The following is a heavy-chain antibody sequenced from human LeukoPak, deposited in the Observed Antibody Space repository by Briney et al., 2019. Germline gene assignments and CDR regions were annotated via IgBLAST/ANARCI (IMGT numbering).Heavy chain of an antibody. CDR2: IYYSGST. Sequence: PSETLSLTCTVSGGSISSYYWSWIRQPPGKGLEWIGYIYYSGSTNYNPSLKSRVTISIDTSKNLFSLRLTSVTAADTAVYYCARPPAAGTGDWYSDLWGRGTLVTVSS. V-gene: IGHV4-59*08. J-gene: IGHJ2*01. CDR1: GGSISSYY. CDR3: ARPPAAGTGDWYSDL. D-gene: IGHD6-13*01.